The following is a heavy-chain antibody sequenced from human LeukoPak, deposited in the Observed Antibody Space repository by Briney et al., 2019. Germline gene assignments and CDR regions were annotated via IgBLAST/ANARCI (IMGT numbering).Heavy chain of an antibody. Sequence: ASMKVSCKSSAFTFTDQYIHWVRQGPGQGLEWMGYIGPHSTFTSSPQEFQGRVTMTRDASMSTAYMELTRLTSDDTAVYYCVREGEGPLSKDFDYWGQGTLVTVSS. CDR3: VREGEGPLSKDFDY. CDR2: IGPHSTFT. J-gene: IGHJ4*02. CDR1: AFTFTDQY. V-gene: IGHV1-2*02. D-gene: IGHD2/OR15-2a*01.